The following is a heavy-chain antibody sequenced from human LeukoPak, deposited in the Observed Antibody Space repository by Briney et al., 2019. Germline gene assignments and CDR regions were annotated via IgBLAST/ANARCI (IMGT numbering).Heavy chain of an antibody. V-gene: IGHV3-30*04. Sequence: PGGSLRLSCAASGFTFSSYAMHWVRQAPGKGLEWVAVISYDGSNKYYADSVKGRFTISRDNAKNSLYLQMSSLRAEDTAVYYCAGGLPGTSWGQGALVTVSS. CDR3: AGGLPGTS. D-gene: IGHD2-2*01. CDR1: GFTFSSYA. J-gene: IGHJ4*02. CDR2: ISYDGSNK.